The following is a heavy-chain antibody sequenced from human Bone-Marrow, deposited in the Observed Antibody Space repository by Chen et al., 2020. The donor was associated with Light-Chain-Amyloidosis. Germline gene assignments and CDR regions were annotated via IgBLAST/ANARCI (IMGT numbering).Heavy chain of an antibody. J-gene: IGHJ4*02. Sequence: DVQLLESGGGLVQPGGSLRLSCAASGFTFRTSWMHWVRQAPGKGLVWVSRINPDGTMVDYADSVGARFTIFRDDAKSTVYLQMNSLRAEDTAVYYCSREFSGYVDYWGQGTLVTVSS. V-gene: IGHV3-74*01. CDR1: GFTFRTSW. CDR3: SREFSGYVDY. CDR2: INPDGTMV.